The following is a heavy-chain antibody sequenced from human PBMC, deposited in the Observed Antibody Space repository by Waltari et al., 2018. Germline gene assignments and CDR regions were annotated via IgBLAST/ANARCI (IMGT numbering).Heavy chain of an antibody. J-gene: IGHJ5*02. CDR1: GGSLSSYY. Sequence: QVQLQESGPGLVKPSETLSLTCTVSGGSLSSYYWSCIRQPARKGLEWIGRIYTSGSTNYNPSLKSRVTMSVDTSKNQFSLKLSSVTAADTAVYYCARDMGTIFGVVRGFDPWGQGTLVTVSS. D-gene: IGHD3-3*01. V-gene: IGHV4-4*07. CDR2: IYTSGST. CDR3: ARDMGTIFGVVRGFDP.